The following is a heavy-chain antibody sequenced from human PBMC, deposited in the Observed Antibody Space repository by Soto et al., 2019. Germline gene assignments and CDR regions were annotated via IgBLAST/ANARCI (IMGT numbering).Heavy chain of an antibody. CDR3: ASAPPSYYHRSASYNDRFDI. CDR1: GYTLTDYY. Sequence: ASVKVSCKASGYTLTDYYIHWVRQYPGQVLEWMGWINPISGGTNNAQKFQGRVTVSRDTSITTSYMELSSLTSDDTAVYYWASAPPSYYHRSASYNDRFDIWGQRPLVTVSS. D-gene: IGHD3-22*01. CDR2: INPISGGT. V-gene: IGHV1-2*02. J-gene: IGHJ4*02.